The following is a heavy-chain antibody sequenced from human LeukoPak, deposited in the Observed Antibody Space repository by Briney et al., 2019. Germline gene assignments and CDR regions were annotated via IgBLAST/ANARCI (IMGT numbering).Heavy chain of an antibody. V-gene: IGHV3-73*01. D-gene: IGHD2-2*01. J-gene: IGHJ6*02. CDR1: GFTFSGSA. Sequence: GGSLKLSCAASGFTFSGSATHWVRQASGKGLEWVGRIRSKANSYATAYAASVKGRFTISRDDSKNTAYLQMNSLKTEDTAVYYCTRRPYDYCSSTSCYSDGMDVWGQGTTVTVSS. CDR2: IRSKANSYAT. CDR3: TRRPYDYCSSTSCYSDGMDV.